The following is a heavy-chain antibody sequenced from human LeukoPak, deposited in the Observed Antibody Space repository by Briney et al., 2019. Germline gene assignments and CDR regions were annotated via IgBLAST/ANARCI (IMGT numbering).Heavy chain of an antibody. D-gene: IGHD3-22*01. Sequence: ASVKLSCRVSGYTFTDYYMHWVQQAPGKGLEWMGLVDPEDGETIYAEKFQGRVTINADTYTDTAYMELSSLRSEDTAVYYCARGGAMIVVVNEYDYWGQGTLVTVSS. J-gene: IGHJ4*02. CDR2: VDPEDGET. V-gene: IGHV1-69-2*01. CDR3: ARGGAMIVVVNEYDY. CDR1: GYTFTDYY.